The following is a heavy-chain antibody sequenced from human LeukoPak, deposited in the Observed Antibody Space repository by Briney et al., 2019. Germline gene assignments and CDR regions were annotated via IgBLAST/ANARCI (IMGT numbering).Heavy chain of an antibody. V-gene: IGHV1-69*04. CDR3: ARDYDYSSSLGY. CDR2: IIPILGIA. CDR1: GGTFSSYA. Sequence: SVKVSCKASGGTFSSYAISWVRQAPGQGLEWMGRIIPILGIANYAQKFQGRVTITADKSTSTAYMELSSLRSEDTAVYYCARDYDYSSSLGYWGQGTLVTVSS. J-gene: IGHJ4*02. D-gene: IGHD6-13*01.